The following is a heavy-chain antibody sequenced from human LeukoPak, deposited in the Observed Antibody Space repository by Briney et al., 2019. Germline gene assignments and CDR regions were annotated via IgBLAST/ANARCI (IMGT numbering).Heavy chain of an antibody. Sequence: GGSLRLSCAASGFTFNSYSMNWVRQAPGKGLEWVSSISSSSSYIYYADSVKGRFTISRDNAKNPLYLQMNSLRAEDTAVYYCARDRGPYSSGWYGKGYWGQGTLVTVSS. V-gene: IGHV3-21*01. CDR1: GFTFNSYS. CDR3: ARDRGPYSSGWYGKGY. J-gene: IGHJ4*02. CDR2: ISSSSSYI. D-gene: IGHD6-19*01.